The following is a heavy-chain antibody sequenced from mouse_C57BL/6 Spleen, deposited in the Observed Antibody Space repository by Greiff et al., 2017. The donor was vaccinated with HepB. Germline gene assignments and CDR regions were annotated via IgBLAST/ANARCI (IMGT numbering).Heavy chain of an antibody. CDR3: ARDQLGRWYFDV. CDR1: GFTFSSYA. Sequence: EVKVEESGGGLVKPGGSLKLSCAASGFTFSSYAMSWVRQTPEKRLEWVATISDGGSYTYYPDNVKGRFTISRDNAKNNLYLQMSHLKSEDTAMYYCARDQLGRWYFDVWGTGTTVTVSS. J-gene: IGHJ1*03. V-gene: IGHV5-4*01. CDR2: ISDGGSYT. D-gene: IGHD4-1*02.